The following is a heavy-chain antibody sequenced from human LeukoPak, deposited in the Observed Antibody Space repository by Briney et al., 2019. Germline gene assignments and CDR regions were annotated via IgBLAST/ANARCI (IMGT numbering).Heavy chain of an antibody. CDR2: ISAYNGNT. CDR3: ARNRASGYDLRAFDI. D-gene: IGHD5-12*01. V-gene: IGHV1-18*01. J-gene: IGHJ3*02. CDR1: GYTFTSYG. Sequence: ASVKVSCKASGYTFTSYGISWVRQAPGQGLEWMGWISAYNGNTNYAQKLQGRVTMTTDTSTSTAYMELRSLRSDDTAVYYCARNRASGYDLRAFDIWGQGTMVTVSS.